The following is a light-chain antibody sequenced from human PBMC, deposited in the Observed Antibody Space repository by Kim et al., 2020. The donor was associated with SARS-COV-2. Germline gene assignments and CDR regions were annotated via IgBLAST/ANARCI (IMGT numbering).Light chain of an antibody. CDR3: QVWDSSSHDQGI. CDR2: FDG. V-gene: IGLV3-21*04. J-gene: IGLJ1*01. Sequence: PGETARVSCGGDNIRFKSVHWYQQKPGQAPILVIYFDGDRPSGIPERFSGSNSGNTATLTISRVEAGDEADYYCQVWDSSSHDQGIFGTGTKVTVL. CDR1: NIRFKS.